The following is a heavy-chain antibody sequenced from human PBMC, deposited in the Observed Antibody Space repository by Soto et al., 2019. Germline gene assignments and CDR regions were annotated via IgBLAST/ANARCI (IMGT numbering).Heavy chain of an antibody. Sequence: PSETLSLTCTVSGGSISSYYWSWIRQPPGKGLEWIGYIYYSGSTNYNPSLKSRVTISVDTSKSQFSLKLSSVTAADTAVYYCARVTGWFDPWGQGTLVTVSS. CDR3: ARVTGWFDP. CDR1: GGSISSYY. J-gene: IGHJ5*02. CDR2: IYYSGST. V-gene: IGHV4-59*01.